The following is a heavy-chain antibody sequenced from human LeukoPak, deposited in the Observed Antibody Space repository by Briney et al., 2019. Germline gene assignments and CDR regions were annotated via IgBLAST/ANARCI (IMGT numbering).Heavy chain of an antibody. V-gene: IGHV1-69*06. CDR3: ARGTGYYDSSGLVPFDY. J-gene: IGHJ4*02. D-gene: IGHD3-22*01. Sequence: SVKVSCKASGGTFSSYAISWVRQAPGQGLEWMGRIIPIFGTANYAQKFQGRVTITADKSTSTAYMELSSLRSEDTAVYYCARGTGYYDSSGLVPFDYWGQGTPVTVSS. CDR1: GGTFSSYA. CDR2: IIPIFGTA.